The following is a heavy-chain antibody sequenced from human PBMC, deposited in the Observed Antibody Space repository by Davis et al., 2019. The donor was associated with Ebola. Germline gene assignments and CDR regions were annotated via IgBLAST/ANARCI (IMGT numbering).Heavy chain of an antibody. CDR3: ARRGFRRMHGTYYYYYGMDV. J-gene: IGHJ6*02. CDR2: MNPNSGNT. V-gene: IGHV1-8*01. D-gene: IGHD1-14*01. CDR1: GYTFTSYD. Sequence: AASVKVSCKASGYTFTSYDINWVRQATGQGLEWMGWMNPNSGNTGYAQKFQGRVTMTRDTSTSTVYMELSSLRSEDTAVYYCARRGFRRMHGTYYYYYGMDVWGQGTTVTVSS.